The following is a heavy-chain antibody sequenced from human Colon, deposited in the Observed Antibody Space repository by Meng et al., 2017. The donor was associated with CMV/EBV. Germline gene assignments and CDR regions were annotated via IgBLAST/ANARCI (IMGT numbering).Heavy chain of an antibody. D-gene: IGHD3-16*01. J-gene: IGHJ4*02. Sequence: SDTLSLTCAVSGGSLSGYQWNWIRQSPGNGLEWIGEINHRGSINYKPSLGSRVTISVDRSKNQFSLRLSSVTAADTAVYYCARGGGFLHGSMVHFDSWGQGTLVTVSS. CDR2: INHRGSI. V-gene: IGHV4-34*01. CDR3: ARGGGFLHGSMVHFDS. CDR1: GGSLSGYQ.